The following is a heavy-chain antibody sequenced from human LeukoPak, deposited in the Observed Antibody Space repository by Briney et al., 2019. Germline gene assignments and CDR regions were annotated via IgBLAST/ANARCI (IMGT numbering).Heavy chain of an antibody. V-gene: IGHV3-20*04. Sequence: GGSLRLSCAASGFTFDDYGMSWVRQAPGKGLEWVSGINWNGGSTGYADSVKGRFTISRDNSKNTLYLQMNSLRAEDTAVYYCAKDIPYYYDSSGYSIGSLDYWGQGTLVTVSS. CDR1: GFTFDDYG. CDR3: AKDIPYYYDSSGYSIGSLDY. J-gene: IGHJ4*02. CDR2: INWNGGST. D-gene: IGHD3-22*01.